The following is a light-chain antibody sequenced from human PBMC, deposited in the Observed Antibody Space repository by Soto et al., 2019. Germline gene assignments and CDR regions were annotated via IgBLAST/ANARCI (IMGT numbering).Light chain of an antibody. V-gene: IGLV1-44*01. CDR2: NNN. Sequence: QSVLTQPPSASGTPGQRVTISCSGSSSNIGRNTVNWYQQFPGTAPNLLIYNNNERPSGVPDRFSGSKSGTSASLAISGLQAEDEADYYCSSYTTSSTQVFGTGTKLTVL. J-gene: IGLJ1*01. CDR3: SSYTTSSTQV. CDR1: SSNIGRNT.